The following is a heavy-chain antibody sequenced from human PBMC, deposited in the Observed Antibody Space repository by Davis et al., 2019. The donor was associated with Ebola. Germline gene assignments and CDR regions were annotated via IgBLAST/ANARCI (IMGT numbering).Heavy chain of an antibody. Sequence: SVKVSCKASGGIFRRYGFSWVRQAPGQGLEWMGGTIPLFGKLNYAQRFQGRVTITADESTSTTYMELSSLRSDDTAVYYCARDYYDESGYPSRYFDLWGRGTLVTVFS. CDR2: TIPLFGKL. J-gene: IGHJ2*01. CDR1: GGIFRRYG. V-gene: IGHV1-69*13. CDR3: ARDYYDESGYPSRYFDL. D-gene: IGHD3-22*01.